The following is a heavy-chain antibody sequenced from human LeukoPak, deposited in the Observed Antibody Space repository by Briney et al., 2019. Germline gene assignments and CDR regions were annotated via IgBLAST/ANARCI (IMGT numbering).Heavy chain of an antibody. Sequence: ASVKVSCKASGYTFTSYGINWVRQAPGQGLEWVGWISAYNGNTNYAQKLQGRVTMTTDTSTSTAYMELRSLRSDDTAVYYCARDRVPGIAAAGGPYWYFDLWGRGTLVTVSS. CDR3: ARDRVPGIAAAGGPYWYFDL. CDR2: ISAYNGNT. D-gene: IGHD6-13*01. J-gene: IGHJ2*01. CDR1: GYTFTSYG. V-gene: IGHV1-18*01.